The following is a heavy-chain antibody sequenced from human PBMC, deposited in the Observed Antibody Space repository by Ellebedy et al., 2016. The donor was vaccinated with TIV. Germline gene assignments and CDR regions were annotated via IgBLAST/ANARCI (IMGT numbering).Heavy chain of an antibody. CDR2: VSYSVTT. D-gene: IGHD6-19*01. CDR1: GGSISNSTYY. V-gene: IGHV4-39*01. J-gene: IGHJ4*02. CDR3: ARPPTITVAEWVFDY. Sequence: SETLSLTCTVSGGSISNSTYYWGWIRQPPGKGLEWIGTVSYSVTTDYNPSLKSRVSISVDTSRTQFSLRLCSVTAANTALYFCARPPTITVAEWVFDYWGQGTLVTVSS.